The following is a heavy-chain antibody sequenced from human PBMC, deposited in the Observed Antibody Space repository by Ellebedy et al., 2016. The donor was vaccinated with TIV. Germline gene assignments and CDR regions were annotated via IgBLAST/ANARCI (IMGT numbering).Heavy chain of an antibody. CDR2: IYYSGST. CDR1: GGSMNGYF. D-gene: IGHD2-21*01. J-gene: IGHJ4*02. CDR3: ARGRNRGLYFDF. Sequence: SETLSLXXTVSGGSMNGYFGSWIRQPPGKGLEWIGYIYYSGSTTYSPSLKSRATISIDTSQNQFSLRLTSVTAADTAVYYCARGRNRGLYFDFWGQGSRVTVSP. V-gene: IGHV4-59*12.